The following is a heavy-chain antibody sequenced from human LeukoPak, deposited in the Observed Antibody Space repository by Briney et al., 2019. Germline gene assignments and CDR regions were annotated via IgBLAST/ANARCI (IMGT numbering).Heavy chain of an antibody. V-gene: IGHV3-30*03. CDR1: GFTFSSYG. CDR2: ISHDGSNK. CDR3: ARDGSMVRGVIVHWFDP. Sequence: PGGSLRLSCEASGFTFSSYGMHWVRRAPGKGLEWMTVISHDGSNKYYVDSVKGRFTISRDNSKNTLYLQMNSLRAEDTAVYYCARDGSMVRGVIVHWFDPWGQGTLVTVSS. D-gene: IGHD3-10*01. J-gene: IGHJ5*02.